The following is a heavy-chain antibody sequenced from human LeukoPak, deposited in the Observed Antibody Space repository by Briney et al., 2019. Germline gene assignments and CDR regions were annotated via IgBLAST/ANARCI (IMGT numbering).Heavy chain of an antibody. CDR2: INTNTGNP. Sequence: ASVKVSCKASGYTCTSYAMNWVRQAPGQGLEWMGWINTNTGNPTYAQGFTGRFVFSLDTSVSTAYLQISSLKAEDTAVYYCAREGLNYDILTGYEGGPLDYWGQGTLVTVSS. D-gene: IGHD3-9*01. J-gene: IGHJ4*02. V-gene: IGHV7-4-1*02. CDR1: GYTCTSYA. CDR3: AREGLNYDILTGYEGGPLDY.